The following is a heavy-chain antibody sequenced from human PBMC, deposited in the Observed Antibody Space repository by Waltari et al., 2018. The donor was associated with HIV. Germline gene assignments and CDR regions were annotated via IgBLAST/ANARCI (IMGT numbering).Heavy chain of an antibody. CDR3: VRDRALDWTSDFHY. D-gene: IGHD3-3*01. Sequence: QVQLMQSGAELTKPGAPVEVSCAASGYSFTGYYIHWVRQAPGQGLEWMGWINPISGGTKYAQRFQGRVTVTRDTSINTVYMELRRLRSDDTAVYYCVRDRALDWTSDFHYWGQGTLVTVSS. V-gene: IGHV1-2*02. CDR1: GYSFTGYY. J-gene: IGHJ4*02. CDR2: INPISGGT.